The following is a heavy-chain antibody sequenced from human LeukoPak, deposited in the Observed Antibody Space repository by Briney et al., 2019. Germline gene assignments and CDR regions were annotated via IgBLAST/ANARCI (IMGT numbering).Heavy chain of an antibody. CDR1: GGTFSSYA. Sequence: ASVKVSCKASGGTFSSYAISWVRQAPGQGLEWMGGIIPIFGTANYAQKFQGRVTITTDESTSTAYMELSSLRSEDTAVYYCARVNQLLYSYYYSYMDVWGKGTTVTVS. CDR3: ARVNQLLYSYYYSYMDV. CDR2: IIPIFGTA. J-gene: IGHJ6*03. D-gene: IGHD2-2*01. V-gene: IGHV1-69*05.